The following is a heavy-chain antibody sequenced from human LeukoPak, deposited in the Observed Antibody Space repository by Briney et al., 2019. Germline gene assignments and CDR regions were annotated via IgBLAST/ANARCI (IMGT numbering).Heavy chain of an antibody. V-gene: IGHV3-30*03. CDR2: ISYDGSNK. D-gene: IGHD5-12*01. J-gene: IGHJ4*02. CDR3: AREFRGPDY. CDR1: GFTFSSYG. Sequence: PGGSLRLSCAASGFTFSSYGMHWVRQAPGKGLEWVAVISYDGSNKYYADSVKGRFTISRDNSKNTLYLQMNSLRGDDTAVYYCAREFRGPDYWGQGTLVTVSS.